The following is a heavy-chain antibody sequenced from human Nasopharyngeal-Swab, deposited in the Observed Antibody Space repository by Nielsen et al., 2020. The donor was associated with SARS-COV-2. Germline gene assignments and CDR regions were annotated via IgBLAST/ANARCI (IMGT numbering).Heavy chain of an antibody. V-gene: IGHV3-15*01. CDR1: GFNVSSNY. J-gene: IGHJ4*02. CDR2: IKSKTDGGTT. CDR3: TTDRWGVFDY. D-gene: IGHD3-16*01. Sequence: GESLKISCAASGFNVSSNYMNWVRQAPGKGLEWVGRIKSKTDGGTTDYAAPVKGRFTISRDDSKNTLYLQMNSLKTEDTAVYYCTTDRWGVFDYWGQGTLVTVSS.